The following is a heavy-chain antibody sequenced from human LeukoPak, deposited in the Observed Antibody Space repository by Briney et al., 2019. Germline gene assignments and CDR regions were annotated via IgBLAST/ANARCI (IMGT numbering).Heavy chain of an antibody. CDR1: GFTVSSNY. V-gene: IGHV3-53*05. D-gene: IGHD3-22*01. CDR2: IYSGGTT. J-gene: IGHJ4*02. Sequence: PGGSLRLSCAASGFTVSSNYMTWVRQAPGKGLEWVSVIYSGGTTYYADSVKGRFTISRDNSKNTLYLQMNSLRAEDTAVYYCARDSPGWYYDSSGEIDYWGQGTLVTVSS. CDR3: ARDSPGWYYDSSGEIDY.